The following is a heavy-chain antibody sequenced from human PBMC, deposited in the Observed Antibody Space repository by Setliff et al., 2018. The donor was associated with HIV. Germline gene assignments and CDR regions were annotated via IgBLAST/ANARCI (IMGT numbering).Heavy chain of an antibody. CDR1: GFTFGDYV. CDR2: IKDKTDGATT. V-gene: IGHV3-15*01. CDR3: TTAFNVILGDHFDY. D-gene: IGHD3-10*01. J-gene: IGHJ4*02. Sequence: LRLSCTASGFTFGDYVMSWVRQAPGRGLEWVGRIKDKTDGATTDYAAPVKGRFTISKDDSKNTLYLQMNSLKTEDTAVYYCTTAFNVILGDHFDYWGQGTLVTVSS.